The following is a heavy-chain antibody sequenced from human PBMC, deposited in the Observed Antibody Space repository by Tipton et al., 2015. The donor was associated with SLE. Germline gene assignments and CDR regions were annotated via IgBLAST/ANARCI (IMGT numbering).Heavy chain of an antibody. CDR3: ARGRSSTPYSMDV. D-gene: IGHD2-2*01. J-gene: IGHJ6*03. CDR1: GGSISTYY. Sequence: TLSLTCTVSGGSISTYYWSWIRQPPGKGLEWLGYMFYSGSTNYNPSLKGRVDVSVDTSKNQVSLGLSSMTAADTAVYYCARGRSSTPYSMDVWGKGTTVTVSS. CDR2: MFYSGST. V-gene: IGHV4-59*01.